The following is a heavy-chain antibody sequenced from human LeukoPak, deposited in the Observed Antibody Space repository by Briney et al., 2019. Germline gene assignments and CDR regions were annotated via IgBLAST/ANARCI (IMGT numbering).Heavy chain of an antibody. J-gene: IGHJ3*02. CDR3: AGQQQLGDAFDI. D-gene: IGHD6-13*01. CDR2: MNPNSGNT. V-gene: IGHV1-8*01. Sequence: ASVKVSCKACGYTFTSYDLHWVRQATGQGLEWMGWMNPNSGNTGYAQKFQGRVTMTRNTSISTAYMERSSLRSEDTAVYYCAGQQQLGDAFDIGGQGTMVTVSS. CDR1: GYTFTSYD.